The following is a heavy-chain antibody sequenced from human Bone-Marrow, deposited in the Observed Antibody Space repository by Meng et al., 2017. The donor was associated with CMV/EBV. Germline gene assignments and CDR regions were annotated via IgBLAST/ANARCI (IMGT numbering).Heavy chain of an antibody. CDR3: AREGWFGEFGFDY. D-gene: IGHD3-10*01. CDR2: ISSSSSYI. J-gene: IGHJ4*02. Sequence: GESLKISCAASGFTSSSYSMNWVRQAPGKGLEWVSSISSSSSYIYYADAVKGRFTTSRDNAKNSLCLQMNSLRAEDTAVYYCAREGWFGEFGFDYSGQGTRVTVYS. CDR1: GFTSSSYS. V-gene: IGHV3-21*01.